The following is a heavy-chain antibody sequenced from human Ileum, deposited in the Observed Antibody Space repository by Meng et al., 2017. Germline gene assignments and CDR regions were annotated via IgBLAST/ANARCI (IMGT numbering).Heavy chain of an antibody. D-gene: IGHD5-18*01. Sequence: QVQVVQSGAEVKKPGSSVKVSCKASGGTFSSYAISWVRQAPGQGLEWMGGIIPIFGTANYAQKFQGRVTITADKSTSTAYMELSSLRSEDTAVYYCARVELTDTAMGRGWFDPWGQGTLVTVSS. CDR3: ARVELTDTAMGRGWFDP. J-gene: IGHJ5*02. CDR2: IIPIFGTA. CDR1: GGTFSSYA. V-gene: IGHV1-69*06.